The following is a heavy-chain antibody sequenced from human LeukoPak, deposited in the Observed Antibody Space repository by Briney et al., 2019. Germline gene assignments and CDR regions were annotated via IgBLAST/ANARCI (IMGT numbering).Heavy chain of an antibody. V-gene: IGHV1-69*13. D-gene: IGHD3-22*01. CDR3: ASYYYDSSDPYAFDI. Sequence: ASVNVSCKASGGTFSSYAISWVRQAPGQGLEWMGGIIPIFGTANYAQKFQGRVTITADESTSTAYMELSSLRSEDTAVYYCASYYYDSSDPYAFDIWGQGTMVTVSS. CDR2: IIPIFGTA. J-gene: IGHJ3*02. CDR1: GGTFSSYA.